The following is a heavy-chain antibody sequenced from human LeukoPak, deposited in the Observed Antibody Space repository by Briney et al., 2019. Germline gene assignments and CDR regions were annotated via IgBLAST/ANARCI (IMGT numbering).Heavy chain of an antibody. CDR3: ATETNGRHYDY. J-gene: IGHJ4*02. D-gene: IGHD1-14*01. CDR1: GLTFSTSG. CDR2: IGPTGFDR. V-gene: IGHV3-21*06. Sequence: PGGSLSLSCTTSGLTFSTSGFNWVRQAPGKGLEWVASIGPTGFDRYHADSIKGRFTISRDNANNCLYLQMDSRRAEDTAVYYCATETNGRHYDYWGQGTLLTVSS.